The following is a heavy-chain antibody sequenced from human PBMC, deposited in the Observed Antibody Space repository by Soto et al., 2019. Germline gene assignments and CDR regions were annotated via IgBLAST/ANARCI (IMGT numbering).Heavy chain of an antibody. V-gene: IGHV4-34*01. D-gene: IGHD1-1*01. Sequence: QVQVQQWGAGLLKFSETLSLTCAVNGGSFSGWHWNWIRQPPGKGLEWIGEARHTGGTNYNTSLESRVTISVDRSRNQLSLNLTSVYAADTAVYYCARSRNLDVWGPGTTVIVSS. CDR1: GGSFSGWH. J-gene: IGHJ6*02. CDR3: ARSRNLDV. CDR2: ARHTGGT.